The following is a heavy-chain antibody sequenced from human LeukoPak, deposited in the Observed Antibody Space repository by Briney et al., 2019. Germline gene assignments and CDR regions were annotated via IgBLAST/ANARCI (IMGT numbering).Heavy chain of an antibody. CDR1: GGTFSSYA. V-gene: IGHV1-69*13. CDR3: ARARELLDSLDY. D-gene: IGHD1-26*01. Sequence: SVKVSCKASGGTFSSYAISWVRQAPGQGLEWMGGIIPIFGTANCAQKFQGRVTITADESTSTAYMELSSLRSEDTAVYYCARARELLDSLDYWGQGTLVTVSS. CDR2: IIPIFGTA. J-gene: IGHJ4*02.